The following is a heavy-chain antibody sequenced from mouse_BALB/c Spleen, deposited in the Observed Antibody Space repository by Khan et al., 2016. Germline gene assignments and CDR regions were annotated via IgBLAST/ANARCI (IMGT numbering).Heavy chain of an antibody. Sequence: QVQLKESGPGLVQPSQSLSITCTVSGFSLTSYGVHWVRQPPGKGLEWLGMIWGDGSTDYNSALNSRLNITKDNSKSQVFLKMNSLQSDDTARYYCARDGWGYYAMDYWGQGTSVTVSS. D-gene: IGHD2-2*01. J-gene: IGHJ4*01. CDR3: ARDGWGYYAMDY. CDR1: GFSLTSYG. CDR2: IWGDGST. V-gene: IGHV2-6-7*01.